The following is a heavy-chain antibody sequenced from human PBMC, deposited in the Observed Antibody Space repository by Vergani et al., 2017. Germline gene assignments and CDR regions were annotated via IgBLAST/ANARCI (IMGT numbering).Heavy chain of an antibody. Sequence: QLQLQESGPGLVKPSATLSLTCSVSGASIRSSNYYWGWIRQPPGKGLEWIASIYYSGSTYYNPSLKSRVTISVDTSKNQFSLKLSSVTAADTAVYFCARRSGGYYSGGKGHPLRTAFDVWRHGTVVTVSS. CDR3: ARRSGGYYSGGKGHPLRTAFDV. CDR1: GASIRSSNYY. D-gene: IGHD2-15*01. J-gene: IGHJ3*01. V-gene: IGHV4-39*01. CDR2: IYYSGST.